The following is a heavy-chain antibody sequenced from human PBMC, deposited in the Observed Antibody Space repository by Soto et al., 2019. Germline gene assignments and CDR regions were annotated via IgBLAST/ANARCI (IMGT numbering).Heavy chain of an antibody. CDR3: IQSRCGGDCLQSYASYYYSGMDV. CDR2: IYWDDDK. V-gene: IGHV2-5*02. J-gene: IGHJ6*02. Sequence: QITSKESGPTLVKPTQTLTLTCTFSAFSLSTGGVGVGWIRQPPGKALEWLALIYWDDDKRYSPSLSSRLTITKDTSKNQVVLTMINMDPVDTATYYCIQSRCGGDCLQSYASYYYSGMDVWGQGTTVTVSS. D-gene: IGHD2-21*02. CDR1: AFSLSTGGVG.